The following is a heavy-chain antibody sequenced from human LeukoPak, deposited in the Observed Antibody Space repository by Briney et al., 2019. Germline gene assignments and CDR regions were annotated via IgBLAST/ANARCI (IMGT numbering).Heavy chain of an antibody. D-gene: IGHD3-3*01. Sequence: SETLSLTCTVSGGSISSGGYYWSWIRQHPGKGLEWIGYIYYSGSTYYNPSLKSRVTISVDTSKNQFSLKLSSVTAADTAVYYCARVKAIFGVVILDYWGQGTLVTVSS. CDR2: IYYSGST. CDR3: ARVKAIFGVVILDY. CDR1: GGSISSGGYY. J-gene: IGHJ4*02. V-gene: IGHV4-31*03.